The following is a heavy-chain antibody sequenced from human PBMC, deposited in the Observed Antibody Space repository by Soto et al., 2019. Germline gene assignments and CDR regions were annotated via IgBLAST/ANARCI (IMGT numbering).Heavy chain of an antibody. J-gene: IGHJ6*03. CDR1: GFTFSSYA. V-gene: IGHV3-23*01. CDR3: AKDGVYNWNDALEYYYYYMDV. CDR2: ISGSGGST. D-gene: IGHD1-1*01. Sequence: GGSLRLSCAASGFTFSSYAMSWVRQAPGKGLEWVSAISGSGGSTYYANSVKGRFTISRDNSKNTLYLQMNSLRAEDTAVYYCAKDGVYNWNDALEYYYYYMDVWGKGTTVTVSS.